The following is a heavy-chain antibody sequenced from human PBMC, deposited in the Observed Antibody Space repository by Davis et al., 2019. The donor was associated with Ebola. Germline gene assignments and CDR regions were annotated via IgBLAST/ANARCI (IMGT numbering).Heavy chain of an antibody. Sequence: GESLKTLCKASGYSFTSFWIGWVRQPPGQGLEWMGAILPGDSDTRYSPSFQGQVTISADKSITTAYLHWNSLKASDTAMYYCARQGAPYSAPANWGQGTLVTVSS. CDR2: ILPGDSDT. V-gene: IGHV5-51*01. CDR3: ARQGAPYSAPAN. CDR1: GYSFTSFW. D-gene: IGHD1-26*01. J-gene: IGHJ4*02.